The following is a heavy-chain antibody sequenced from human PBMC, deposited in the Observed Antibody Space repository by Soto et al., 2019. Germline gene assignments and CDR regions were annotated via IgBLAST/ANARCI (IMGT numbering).Heavy chain of an antibody. Sequence: QVQLVQSGAEVREPGASVKVSCKASGYSFTSLDINWVRQTAGQGLEWMGWMQPSTGRTGYAQKFQGRATMTRDTSINTAYIELTTLTSDDTAFYYCARGVSAGVDYWGQGTLVTVSS. CDR1: GYSFTSLD. CDR2: MQPSTGRT. J-gene: IGHJ4*02. CDR3: ARGVSAGVDY. D-gene: IGHD1-26*01. V-gene: IGHV1-8*01.